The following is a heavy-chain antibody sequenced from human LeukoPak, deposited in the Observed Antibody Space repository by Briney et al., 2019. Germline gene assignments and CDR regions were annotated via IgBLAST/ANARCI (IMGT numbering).Heavy chain of an antibody. CDR1: GFTFSTYG. V-gene: IGHV3-33*01. Sequence: WGSLRLSCAASGFTFSTYGMHWVRQAPGKGLEWVAVVWYDGSNKYHADSVKGRFSISRDNSKNTLYLQMNSLRAEDTAVYYCARVTGVWGGYRSDYWGQGTLVTVSS. CDR3: ARVTGVWGGYRSDY. J-gene: IGHJ4*02. D-gene: IGHD3-16*02. CDR2: VWYDGSNK.